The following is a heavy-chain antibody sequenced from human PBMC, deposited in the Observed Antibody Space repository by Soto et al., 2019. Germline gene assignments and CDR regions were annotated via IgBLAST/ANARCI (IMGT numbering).Heavy chain of an antibody. CDR2: IIPIFGTA. J-gene: IGHJ6*02. D-gene: IGHD3-3*02. Sequence: SVKVSGKASGGTLSSYAISWVRQAPVQGLEWMGGIIPIFGTANYAQKFQGRVTITADESTSTAYMELSSLRSEDTAVYYCARSTYHFWSGHIGISSYYYYGMDVWGQGTTVTVSS. CDR3: ARSTYHFWSGHIGISSYYYYGMDV. CDR1: GGTLSSYA. V-gene: IGHV1-69*13.